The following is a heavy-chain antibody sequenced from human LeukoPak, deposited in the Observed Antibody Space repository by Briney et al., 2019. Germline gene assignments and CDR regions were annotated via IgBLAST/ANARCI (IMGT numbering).Heavy chain of an antibody. J-gene: IGHJ4*02. V-gene: IGHV3-21*01. CDR2: ISSSSSYI. Sequence: GGSLRLSCAASGFTFSSYSMNWVRQAPGKGLEWVSSISSSSSYIYYADSVKGRFTISRDNAKNSLYLQMNSLRAEDTAVYYCARMGRGSSSWYGPFVYWGQGTLVTVSS. CDR1: GFTFSSYS. CDR3: ARMGRGSSSWYGPFVY. D-gene: IGHD6-13*01.